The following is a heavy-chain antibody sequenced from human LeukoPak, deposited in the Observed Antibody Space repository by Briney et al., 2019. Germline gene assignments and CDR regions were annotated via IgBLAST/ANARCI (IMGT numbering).Heavy chain of an antibody. CDR1: GGSISSSGYY. V-gene: IGHV4-39*01. J-gene: IGHJ5*02. CDR2: IYYSGST. Sequence: SETLSLTCTVSGGSISSSGYYWCWIRQPPGKGLEWIASIYYSGSTYYNPSLKSRVTISVDTSKNQLSLKLSSLTAADTAVHYCARHEYSGSYYGLSWFDPWGQGTLVTVSS. D-gene: IGHD1-26*01. CDR3: ARHEYSGSYYGLSWFDP.